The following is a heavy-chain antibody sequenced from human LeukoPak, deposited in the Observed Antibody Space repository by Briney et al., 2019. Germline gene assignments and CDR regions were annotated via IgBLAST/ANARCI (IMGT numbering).Heavy chain of an antibody. D-gene: IGHD5-12*01. CDR3: AARGYSGYGAVVY. J-gene: IGHJ4*02. Sequence: GASVKVSCKASGGTFTSYTISWVRQAPGQGLEWMGRIIPILGIANNAQKFQGRVTITADKSTSTAYMELSSLRSEDTAVYYCAARGYSGYGAVVYWGQGTLVTVSS. CDR1: GGTFTSYT. V-gene: IGHV1-69*02. CDR2: IIPILGIA.